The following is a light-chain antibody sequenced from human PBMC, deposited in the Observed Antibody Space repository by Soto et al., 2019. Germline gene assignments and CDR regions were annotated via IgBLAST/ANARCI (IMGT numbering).Light chain of an antibody. V-gene: IGLV7-43*01. CDR1: TGAVTSGYY. CDR3: SSFTNPITRYA. CDR2: STS. J-gene: IGLJ7*01. Sequence: QAVVTQEPSLTVSPGGTVTLTCASSTGAVTSGYYPNWFQQKPGQAPRALIYSTSNKHSWTPARFSGSLLGGKAALTLSGEQPDDEADYYCSSFTNPITRYAFGTGTQLTVL.